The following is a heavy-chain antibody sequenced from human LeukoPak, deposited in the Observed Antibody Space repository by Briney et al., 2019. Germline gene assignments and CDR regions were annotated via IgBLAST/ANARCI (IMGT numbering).Heavy chain of an antibody. D-gene: IGHD3-10*01. CDR3: ARHGSVRSPLGP. CDR2: IYATAST. J-gene: IGHJ5*02. CDR1: GGSISSYY. Sequence: SETLSLTCTVSGGSISSYYWSWIRQPPGKGLEWIGYIYATASTNYNPSLKSRVTISVDTSKNQFSLNLRSVTAADTAVYYCARHGSVRSPLGPWGQGTLVTVSS. V-gene: IGHV4-4*09.